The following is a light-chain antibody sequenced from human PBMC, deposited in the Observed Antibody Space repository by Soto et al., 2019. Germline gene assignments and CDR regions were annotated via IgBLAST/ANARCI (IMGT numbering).Light chain of an antibody. CDR2: AAS. CDR3: QQRSNWPPLFT. V-gene: IGKV1-12*01. J-gene: IGKJ3*01. Sequence: DIQMTQSPSSVSASVGDRVTITCRASQGISSWLAWYQQKPGKAPKLLIYAASSLQSGVPSRFSGSGSGTDFTLTISSLEPEDFAVYYCQQRSNWPPLFTFGPGTKVDIK. CDR1: QGISSW.